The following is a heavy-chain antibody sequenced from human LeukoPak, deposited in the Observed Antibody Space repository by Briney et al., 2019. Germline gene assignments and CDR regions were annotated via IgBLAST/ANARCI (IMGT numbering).Heavy chain of an antibody. Sequence: PGRSLRLSCAASGFTFRSCSMNWVRQAPGKGLEWVSYITGSSSTIYYADSVKGRFTISRDNAKNSLYLQMNSLRDEDTAVYYCARSVDFDYWGRRTLVTVSS. CDR1: GFTFRSCS. J-gene: IGHJ4*02. CDR2: ITGSSSTI. CDR3: ARSVDFDY. V-gene: IGHV3-48*02.